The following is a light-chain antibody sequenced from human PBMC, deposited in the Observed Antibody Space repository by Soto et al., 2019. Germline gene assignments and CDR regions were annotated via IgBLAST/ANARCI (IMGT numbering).Light chain of an antibody. CDR3: QHYGSSPWT. Sequence: EIVLTQSPGTLSLSPGERATLSCRASQSVAGSYLAWFQQKPGKAPRLLIYVASTRATGVPDRFSGSGSATDFSLTINRLEPEDFAVYYCQHYGSSPWTFGQGTKVEIK. CDR1: QSVAGSY. CDR2: VAS. V-gene: IGKV3-20*01. J-gene: IGKJ1*01.